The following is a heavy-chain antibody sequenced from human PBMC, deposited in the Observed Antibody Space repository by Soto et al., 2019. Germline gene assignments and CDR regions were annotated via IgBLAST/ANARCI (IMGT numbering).Heavy chain of an antibody. J-gene: IGHJ6*03. CDR1: GYTFTSYD. CDR2: MNPNSGNT. Sequence: GASVKVSCTASGYTFTSYDINWVRQATGQGLEWMGWMNPNSGNTGYAQKFQGRVTMTRNTSISTAYMELSSLRSEDTAVYYCARGSSGYGWDRLLYGYYYMDVWGKGTTVTVSS. CDR3: ARGSSGYGWDRLLYGYYYMDV. D-gene: IGHD5-12*01. V-gene: IGHV1-8*01.